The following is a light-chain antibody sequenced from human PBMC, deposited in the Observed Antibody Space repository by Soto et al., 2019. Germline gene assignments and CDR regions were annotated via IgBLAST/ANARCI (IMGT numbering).Light chain of an antibody. CDR3: QRYNNWPWT. CDR1: QNINSN. CDR2: GAS. J-gene: IGKJ1*01. Sequence: EIVMTQSPATLSVSPGERVTLSCRASQNINSNLAWYQQKPGQAPRLLMYGASSRATAIPARFSGSGSGTGFSLTISSLQSEDFAVYYCQRYNNWPWTFGQGTKVEIK. V-gene: IGKV3-15*01.